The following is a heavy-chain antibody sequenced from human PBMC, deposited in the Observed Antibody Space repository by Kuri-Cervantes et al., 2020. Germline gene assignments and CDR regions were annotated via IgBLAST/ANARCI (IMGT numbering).Heavy chain of an antibody. CDR1: GFTFSSYW. CDR3: ARSNIAAAGTNFDY. CDR2: ISYDGSNK. J-gene: IGHJ4*02. V-gene: IGHV3-30-3*01. Sequence: GGSLRLSCAASGFTFSSYWMSWVRQAPGKGLEWAAVISYDGSNKYYADSVKGRFTISRDNSENTLYLQMNSLRAEDTAVYYCARSNIAAAGTNFDYWGQGTLVTVSS. D-gene: IGHD6-13*01.